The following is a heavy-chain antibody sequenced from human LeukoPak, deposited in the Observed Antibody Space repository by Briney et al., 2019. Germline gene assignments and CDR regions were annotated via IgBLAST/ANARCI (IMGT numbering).Heavy chain of an antibody. V-gene: IGHV1-2*06. Sequence: ASVKVSCKASGYTFTGYYMHWVRQAPGQGLEWMGRINPNSGGTNYAQKFRGRVTMTRDTSISTAYMELSRLRSDGTAVYYCARDRKVLLWFGELFCWGQGTLVTVSS. CDR3: ARDRKVLLWFGELFC. D-gene: IGHD3-10*01. CDR1: GYTFTGYY. CDR2: INPNSGGT. J-gene: IGHJ4*02.